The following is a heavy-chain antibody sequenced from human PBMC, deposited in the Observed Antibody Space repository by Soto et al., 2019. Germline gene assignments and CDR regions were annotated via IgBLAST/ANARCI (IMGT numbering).Heavy chain of an antibody. D-gene: IGHD3-10*01. CDR2: ISSSGSSI. CDR1: GLTFSDCY. Sequence: QVPLVESGGGLVKPGGSLRLSCAASGLTFSDCYMNWIRQAPRKGLEWVSYISSSGSSINYAGSVKGRFTISRDNAKNSLYLQMNSLRAEDTAMYYCPRVSFGEWGYAMHVLGQGTTVTVSS. J-gene: IGHJ6*02. V-gene: IGHV3-11*01. CDR3: PRVSFGEWGYAMHV.